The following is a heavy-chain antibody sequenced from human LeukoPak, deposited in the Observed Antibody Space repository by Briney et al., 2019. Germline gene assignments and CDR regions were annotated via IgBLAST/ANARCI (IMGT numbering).Heavy chain of an antibody. CDR2: INHSGST. CDR3: ARRSGESNWFDP. V-gene: IGHV4-34*01. CDR1: GGSFSGYY. J-gene: IGHJ5*02. D-gene: IGHD3-10*01. Sequence: SETRSLTCAVYGGSFSGYYWSWIRQPPGKGLEWIGEINHSGSTNYNPSLKSRVTISVDTPKNQFSLKLSSVTAAVTAVYYCARRSGESNWFDPWGQGTLVTVSS.